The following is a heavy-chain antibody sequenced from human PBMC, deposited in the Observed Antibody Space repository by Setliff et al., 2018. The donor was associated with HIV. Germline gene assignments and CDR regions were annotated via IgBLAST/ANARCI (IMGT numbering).Heavy chain of an antibody. D-gene: IGHD3-10*01. CDR2: MNPNTGVS. CDR3: ARGKGVGGVVITGGLDV. V-gene: IGHV1-8*01. CDR1: GHTFTNVD. J-gene: IGHJ6*03. Sequence: ASVKVSCKASGHTFTNVDIHWLRRATGQGLEWMGWMNPNTGVSGYALKFQARVTMTRDTSISTAYMELSSLTSEDTAVYYCARGKGVGGVVITGGLDVWGKGTTGTV.